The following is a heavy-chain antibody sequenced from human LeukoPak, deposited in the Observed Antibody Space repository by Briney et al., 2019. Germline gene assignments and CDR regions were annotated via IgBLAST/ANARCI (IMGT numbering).Heavy chain of an antibody. CDR2: ISGSGGNT. J-gene: IGHJ3*02. CDR3: ATRRLPQYGRDALDI. CDR1: GSTFRSCA. Sequence: GGSLTLSCAASGSTFRSCAMSWVRQAPGKGLEWVSTISGSGGNTYYADSVKGRFTISRDNSKNTVFLQMNSLRAEDTAVYYCATRRLPQYGRDALDIWGQGTMVTVSS. D-gene: IGHD1-26*01. V-gene: IGHV3-23*01.